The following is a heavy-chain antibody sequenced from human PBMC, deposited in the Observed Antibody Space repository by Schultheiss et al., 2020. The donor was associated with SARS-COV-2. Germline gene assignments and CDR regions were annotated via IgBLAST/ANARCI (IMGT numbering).Heavy chain of an antibody. V-gene: IGHV3-48*01. CDR2: ISSSSSTI. Sequence: GGSLRLSCAASGFTFSSYSMNWVRQAPGKGLEWVSYISSSSSTIYYADSVKGRFTISRDNAKNSLYLQMNSLRAEDTAVYYCARDLWLYYYYGMDVWGQGTTVTVSS. J-gene: IGHJ6*02. CDR1: GFTFSSYS. CDR3: ARDLWLYYYYGMDV. D-gene: IGHD3-22*01.